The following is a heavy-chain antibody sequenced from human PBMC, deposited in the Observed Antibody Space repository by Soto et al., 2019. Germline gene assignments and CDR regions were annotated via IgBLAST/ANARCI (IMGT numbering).Heavy chain of an antibody. J-gene: IGHJ4*02. D-gene: IGHD3-3*02. Sequence: QVQLVESGGGVVQPGTSLRLSCTASGFTFTNYAMHWVRQAPGKGLEWVAVLWHAGRSEYYADSLMGRFTISRDNSKNTLSLHMDSLRAEDSAIYSRARDLAYPTETFDYWGQGTLVTVSS. CDR1: GFTFTNYA. CDR3: ARDLAYPTETFDY. V-gene: IGHV3-33*08. CDR2: LWHAGRSE.